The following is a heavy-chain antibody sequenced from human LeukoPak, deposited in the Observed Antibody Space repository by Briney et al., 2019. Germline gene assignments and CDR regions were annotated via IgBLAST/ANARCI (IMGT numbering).Heavy chain of an antibody. J-gene: IGHJ5*02. CDR2: IYYSGST. Sequence: SETLSLTCTVSGGSISSYYWSWIRQPPGKGLEWIGYIYYSGSTNYNPSLKSRVTISVDTSKNQFSLKLSSVTAADTAVYYCAREYSSSWSQINWFDPWGQGTLVTVSS. V-gene: IGHV4-59*01. CDR3: AREYSSSWSQINWFDP. D-gene: IGHD6-13*01. CDR1: GGSISSYY.